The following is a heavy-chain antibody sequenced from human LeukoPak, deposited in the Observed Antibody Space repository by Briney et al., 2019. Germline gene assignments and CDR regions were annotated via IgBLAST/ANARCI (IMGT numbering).Heavy chain of an antibody. CDR1: GYTFTDYY. CDR2: ISPNSGGT. CDR3: ARDLQTGGMIAFGGVITPGDY. J-gene: IGHJ4*02. Sequence: GASVKVSCKSSGYTFTDYYMHWVRQAPGPGLEWMGWISPNSGGTNYAQKFQGRVTMTRDTSISTAYMELSRLRSDDTAVYYCARDLQTGGMIAFGGVITPGDYWGQGTLVTVSS. D-gene: IGHD3-16*02. V-gene: IGHV1-2*02.